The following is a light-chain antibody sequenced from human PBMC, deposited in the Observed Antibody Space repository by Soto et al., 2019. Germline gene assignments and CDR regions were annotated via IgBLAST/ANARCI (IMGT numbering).Light chain of an antibody. CDR3: QQYGSSPPYT. J-gene: IGKJ2*01. Sequence: EIVLTQSPGTLSSSPGERATLSCRASQSVSSSYLAWYQQKTGQAPRLLIYGASSRATGIPDRFSGSGSGTDFTLTISRLEPEDFVVYYCQQYGSSPPYTFGQGTKLEIK. CDR2: GAS. V-gene: IGKV3-20*01. CDR1: QSVSSSY.